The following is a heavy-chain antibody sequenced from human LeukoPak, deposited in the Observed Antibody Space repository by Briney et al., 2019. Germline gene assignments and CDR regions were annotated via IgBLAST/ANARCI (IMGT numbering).Heavy chain of an antibody. V-gene: IGHV3-7*01. CDR2: IKQDGSEK. J-gene: IGHJ5*02. D-gene: IGHD3-10*01. CDR1: GFTFTDYG. CDR3: ARGSYGSGSYYEPDWFDP. Sequence: GGSLRLSCAASGFTFTDYGMTWVRQAPGKGLEWVANIKQDGSEKYYVDSVKGRFTISRDNAKNSLYLQMNSLRVEDTAMYYCARGSYGSGSYYEPDWFDPWGQGTLVTVSS.